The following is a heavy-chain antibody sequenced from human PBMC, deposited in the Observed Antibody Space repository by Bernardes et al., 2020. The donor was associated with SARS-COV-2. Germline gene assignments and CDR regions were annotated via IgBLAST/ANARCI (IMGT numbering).Heavy chain of an antibody. D-gene: IGHD3-16*02. J-gene: IGHJ4*02. CDR3: TTSYYDYVCGTYRLGFHY. CDR1: GFTFMNAG. V-gene: IGHV3-15*07. CDR2: FIRKTDGCTP. Sequence: GGSMRLSCAASGFTFMNAGMNWVRQAPGKGLEWVCLFIRKTDGCTPHYAAPVNGRFAISRDDSKNTLYLQMNSLQSEDTAVYYCTTSYYDYVCGTYRLGFHYWGQGTLVTVSS.